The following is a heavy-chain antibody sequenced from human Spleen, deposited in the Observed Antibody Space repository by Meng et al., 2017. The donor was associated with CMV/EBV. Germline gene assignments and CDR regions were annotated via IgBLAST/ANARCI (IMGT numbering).Heavy chain of an antibody. J-gene: IGHJ6*02. CDR1: GYTFNNYA. D-gene: IGHD3-22*01. Sequence: GESLKISCAASGYTFNNYAMSWVRQAPGKGLEWVSGFSGSRTSTYYADSVKGRFTISRDNSKNTLYLQMNSLRAEDTAVYYCATTTEAYYSDHSYFYGMAVWGQGTTVTVSS. CDR3: ATTTEAYYSDHSYFYGMAV. CDR2: FSGSRTST. V-gene: IGHV3-23*01.